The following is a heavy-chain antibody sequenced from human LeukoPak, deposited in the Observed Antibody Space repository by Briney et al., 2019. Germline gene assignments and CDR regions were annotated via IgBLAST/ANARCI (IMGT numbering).Heavy chain of an antibody. D-gene: IGHD7-27*01. CDR1: GYTFISYD. CDR2: MNPNSGNT. V-gene: IGHV1-8*03. CDR3: WRDISNSGEGYYMDV. J-gene: IGHJ6*03. Sequence: GASVKVSCQASGYTFISYDINWVRQAPGQGLEWLGWMNPNSGNTDYAQKFQGRVTITSNTSIRTAHIEVSRLGSDETALYYCWRDISNSGEGYYMDVWGKGTTVTVSS.